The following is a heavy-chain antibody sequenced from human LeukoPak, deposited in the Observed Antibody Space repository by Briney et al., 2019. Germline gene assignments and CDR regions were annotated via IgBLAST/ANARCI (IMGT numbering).Heavy chain of an antibody. Sequence: GASVKVSCKTSGYTFTSYDMHWVRQAPGQSLEWMGWINGGNGNTKYSEKFQGRVTIIRDTPASTAYMELSSLRSEDTAVYYCARVPLHDDSGHYYPHWGQGTLVTVSS. CDR3: ARVPLHDDSGHYYPH. J-gene: IGHJ1*01. V-gene: IGHV1-3*01. CDR1: GYTFTSYD. CDR2: INGGNGNT. D-gene: IGHD3-22*01.